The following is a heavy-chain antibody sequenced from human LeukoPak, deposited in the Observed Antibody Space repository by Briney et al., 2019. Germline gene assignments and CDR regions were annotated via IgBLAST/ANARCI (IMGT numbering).Heavy chain of an antibody. J-gene: IGHJ6*03. D-gene: IGHD3-3*01. CDR2: INPNSGGT. V-gene: IGHV1-2*02. Sequence: ASVTVSCKASGYTFTIYYMHWVRQAPGQGLEWMGWINPNSGGTNYAQKFQGRVTMTRDTSISTAYMELSRLRSDDTAVYYCARDHSNDFWSGSGPLYYMDVWGKGTTVTVSS. CDR1: GYTFTIYY. CDR3: ARDHSNDFWSGSGPLYYMDV.